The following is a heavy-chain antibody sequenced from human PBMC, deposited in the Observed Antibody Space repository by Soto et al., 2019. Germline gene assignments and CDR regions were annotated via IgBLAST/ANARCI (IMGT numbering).Heavy chain of an antibody. CDR2: ISAYNGNT. J-gene: IGHJ6*03. D-gene: IGHD3-3*01. V-gene: IGHV1-18*01. CDR3: ARTPPMSYDFWSGYYGTEYYYYYMDV. Sequence: ASVKVSCKASGYTFTSYGISWVRQAPGQGLEWMGWISAYNGNTNYAQKLQGRVTMTTDTSTSTAYMELRSLRSDDTAVYYCARTPPMSYDFWSGYYGTEYYYYYMDVWGKGTTVTSP. CDR1: GYTFTSYG.